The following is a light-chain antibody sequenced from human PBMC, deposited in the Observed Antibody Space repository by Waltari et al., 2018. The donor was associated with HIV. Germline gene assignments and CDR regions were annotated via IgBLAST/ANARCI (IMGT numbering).Light chain of an antibody. CDR2: KDT. Sequence: SHELTQPPSVSVSPGQTARITCSGDALANHSTSWFQQKPGQAPVLVIYKDTERPSGIPERFSGSRSGTIVKLTISGVQAEDEADYYCQSGGSSGSWVFGGGTKLTVL. J-gene: IGLJ3*02. CDR1: ALANHS. V-gene: IGLV3-25*03. CDR3: QSGGSSGSWV.